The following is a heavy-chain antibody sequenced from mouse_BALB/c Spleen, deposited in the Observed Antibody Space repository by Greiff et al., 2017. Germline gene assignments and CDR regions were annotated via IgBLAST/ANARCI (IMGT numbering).Heavy chain of an antibody. CDR1: GYAFSSYW. J-gene: IGHJ2*01. V-gene: IGHV1-80*01. CDR3: ARDGTTAQYYFDY. Sequence: VQLHQSGAELVRPGSSVKISCKASGYAFSSYWMNWVKQRPGQGLEWIGQIYPGDGDTNYNGKFKGKATLTADKSSSTAYMQLSSLTSEDSAVYFCARDGTTAQYYFDYWGQGTTLTVSS. CDR2: IYPGDGDT. D-gene: IGHD1-2*01.